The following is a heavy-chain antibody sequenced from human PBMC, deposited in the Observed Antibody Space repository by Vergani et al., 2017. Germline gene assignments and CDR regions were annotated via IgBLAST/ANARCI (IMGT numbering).Heavy chain of an antibody. J-gene: IGHJ6*03. Sequence: QVQLVQSGAELKRPGSSVKVSCKASGDTFSSFDFSWVRQAPGQGLEWIGGRIPIFRTSKYAQKFQGRVTLTADEYTGTAYMELSSLTSEDTAVYFCARNPTNSGYDFEGELGGPQDYHYYYMDVWGKGTTVTVSS. V-gene: IGHV1-69*01. CDR1: GDTFSSFD. CDR2: RIPIFRTS. D-gene: IGHD5-12*01. CDR3: ARNPTNSGYDFEGELGGPQDYHYYYMDV.